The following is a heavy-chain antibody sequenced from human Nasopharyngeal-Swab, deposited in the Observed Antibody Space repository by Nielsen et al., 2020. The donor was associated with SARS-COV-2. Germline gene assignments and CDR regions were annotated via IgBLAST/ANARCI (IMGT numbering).Heavy chain of an antibody. CDR1: GFTFSSYS. V-gene: IGHV3-48*01. Sequence: GGSLRLSCAASGFTFSSYSMNWVRQAPGKGLEWVSYISSSSSTIYYADSVKGRFTISRDNSKNTLYLQMNSLRAEDTAVYYCATEPVTYYYDSSGYPADYWGQGTLVTVSS. CDR2: ISSSSSTI. J-gene: IGHJ4*02. D-gene: IGHD3-22*01. CDR3: ATEPVTYYYDSSGYPADY.